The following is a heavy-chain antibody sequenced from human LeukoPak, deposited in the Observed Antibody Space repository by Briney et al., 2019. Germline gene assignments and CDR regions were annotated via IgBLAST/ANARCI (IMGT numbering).Heavy chain of an antibody. V-gene: IGHV3-53*01. CDR2: IYSGSNT. CDR3: ARTTSGYYPYFFDY. Sequence: PGGSLRLSCAASGFTFSNAWMNWVRQAPGKGLEWVSVIYSGSNTYYADSVKGRFTISRDNSKNTLYLQMNSLRAEDTAVYYCARTTSGYYPYFFDYWGQGTLVTVSS. J-gene: IGHJ4*02. D-gene: IGHD3-22*01. CDR1: GFTFSNAW.